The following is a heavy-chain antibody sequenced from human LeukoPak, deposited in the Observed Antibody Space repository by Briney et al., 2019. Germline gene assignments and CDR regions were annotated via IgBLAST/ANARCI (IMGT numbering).Heavy chain of an antibody. CDR3: ERDPRAPIGYDSSARDTFDD. CDR1: GCSLSNYG. D-gene: IGHD3-22*01. V-gene: IGHV3-30*03. CDR2: IFSDGTIQ. J-gene: IGHJ4*02. Sequence: PGESLTLSCPRSGCSLSNYGMHWVRLAPGNGMEWVAVIFSDGTIQYYTDSANGRFTASRVNSTNTPYLQLRSLRAEATAVSYCERDPRAPIGYDSSARDTFDDWGPGTLVTVS.